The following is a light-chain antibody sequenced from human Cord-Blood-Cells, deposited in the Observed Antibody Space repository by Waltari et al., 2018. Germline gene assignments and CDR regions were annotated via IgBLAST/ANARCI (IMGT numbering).Light chain of an antibody. CDR1: SSDVGSYNL. J-gene: IGLJ2*01. V-gene: IGLV2-18*02. CDR2: EVS. CDR3: SSYTSSSTVV. Sequence: QSALTQPPSVSGSPGQSVTISCTGTSSDVGSYNLVSWYQQPPGTAPKLMIYEVSNRPSGVPDRFSGSKSGNTASLTISGIQAEDEADYYCSSYTSSSTVVFGGGTKLTVL.